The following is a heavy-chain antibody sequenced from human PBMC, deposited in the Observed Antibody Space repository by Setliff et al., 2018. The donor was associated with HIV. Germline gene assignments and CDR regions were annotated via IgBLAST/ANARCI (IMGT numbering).Heavy chain of an antibody. D-gene: IGHD2-15*01. Sequence: SETLSLTCTVSGGSITSGDHHWSWIRQPPGKGLEWIGYIYYTGSTYYNPSLKSRLTISIDTSKNQFSLKLRSVTAADTAVYYCARDLGGPRNFDNWGQGTLVTVSS. CDR1: GGSITSGDHH. V-gene: IGHV4-30-4*08. CDR2: IYYTGST. CDR3: ARDLGGPRNFDN. J-gene: IGHJ4*02.